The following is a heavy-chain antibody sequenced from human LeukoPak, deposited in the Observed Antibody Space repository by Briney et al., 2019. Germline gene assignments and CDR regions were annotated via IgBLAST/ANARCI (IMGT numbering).Heavy chain of an antibody. CDR2: VYYSGST. CDR1: GGSISSYY. CDR3: ARVPRSYYYYYYMDV. J-gene: IGHJ6*03. V-gene: IGHV4-59*01. Sequence: SETLSLTCTVSGGSISSYYWSWIRQPPGKGLEWIGYVYYSGSTNYNPSLKSRVTISADTSKNQFSLKLSSVTAADTAVYYCARVPRSYYYYYYMDVWGKGTTVTVSS.